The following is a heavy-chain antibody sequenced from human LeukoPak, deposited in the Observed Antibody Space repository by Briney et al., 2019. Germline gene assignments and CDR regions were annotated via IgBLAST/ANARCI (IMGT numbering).Heavy chain of an antibody. D-gene: IGHD5-24*01. J-gene: IGHJ5*02. Sequence: PSETLSLTCTVSGGSISSSSYYWGWIRQSPGKGLEWMGSVYYTGSTQDNPSLKGRVTISEDTSKNQFSLKLTSVTAEDTAVYYCARQLGDGYNLVYWFDPWGQGTLVTVSS. CDR3: ARQLGDGYNLVYWFDP. CDR2: VYYTGST. V-gene: IGHV4-39*01. CDR1: GGSISSSSYY.